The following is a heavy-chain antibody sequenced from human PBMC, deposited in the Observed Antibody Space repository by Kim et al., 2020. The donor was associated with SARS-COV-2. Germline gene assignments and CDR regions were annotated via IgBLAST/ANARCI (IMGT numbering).Heavy chain of an antibody. CDR3: AKDLDYDILTGYPSPYYDDGMDV. J-gene: IGHJ6*02. D-gene: IGHD3-9*01. V-gene: IGHV3-23*01. Sequence: GGSLRLSCAASGFTFSSYAMSWVRQAPGKGLEWVSAISGSGGSTYYADSVKGRFTISRDNSKNTLYLQMNSLRAEDTAVYYCAKDLDYDILTGYPSPYYDDGMDVWGQGTTVTVSS. CDR1: GFTFSSYA. CDR2: ISGSGGST.